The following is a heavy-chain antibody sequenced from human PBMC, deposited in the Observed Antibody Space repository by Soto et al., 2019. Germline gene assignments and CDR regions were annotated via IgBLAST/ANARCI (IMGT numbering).Heavy chain of an antibody. J-gene: IGHJ3*02. Sequence: GASVKVSCKASGYTFTRYGISWVRQAPGQGLDWMGWINPYNYKTNYAQNFQGRVTMTTDTSTSTAYMELRSLRSDDTAVYYCARQLDGAFVIWGQVTLVTVS. CDR3: ARQLDGAFVI. D-gene: IGHD1-1*01. CDR1: GYTFTRYG. CDR2: INPYNYKT. V-gene: IGHV1-18*01.